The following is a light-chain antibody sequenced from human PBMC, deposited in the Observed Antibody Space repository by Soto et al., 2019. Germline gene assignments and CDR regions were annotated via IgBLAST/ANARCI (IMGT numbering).Light chain of an antibody. CDR3: QQYEKWPPSIT. CDR1: QPVNNN. CDR2: GAS. Sequence: IVMTQSPATLSVSPGDRVTLSFGSRQPVNNNLAWYQHKPGQAPRLLIYGASTRATGISARFSGGGSGTEFTLTISSLQSEDFALYFCQQYEKWPPSITFGQGTRLEIK. V-gene: IGKV3-15*01. J-gene: IGKJ5*01.